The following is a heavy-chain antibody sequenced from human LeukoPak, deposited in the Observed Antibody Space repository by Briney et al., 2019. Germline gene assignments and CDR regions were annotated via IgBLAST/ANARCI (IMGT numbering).Heavy chain of an antibody. V-gene: IGHV3-66*01. CDR2: IYDGGKT. CDR1: QSIVSSRY. D-gene: IGHD3-22*01. Sequence: GGSLRLSCAASQSIVSSRYMSWVRQAPGKGLEWVSIIYDGGKTYYADSVKGRFTISRDNAKNTLNLQMNSLRAEDTAVYYCARDLGQYYDTSDNWFDPWGQGTLVTVSS. CDR3: ARDLGQYYDTSDNWFDP. J-gene: IGHJ5*02.